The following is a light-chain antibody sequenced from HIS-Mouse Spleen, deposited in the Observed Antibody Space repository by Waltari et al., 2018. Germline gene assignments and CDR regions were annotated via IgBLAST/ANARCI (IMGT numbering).Light chain of an antibody. CDR2: AAS. Sequence: DIQLTQSPSFLSASVGDRVPITCRASQGISSYLAWYQQKPGKAPKLRIYAASTLQSGVPSRFSGSGSGTEFTLTISSLQPEDFATYYCQQLNSYPYTFGQGTKLEIK. J-gene: IGKJ2*01. V-gene: IGKV1-9*01. CDR3: QQLNSYPYT. CDR1: QGISSY.